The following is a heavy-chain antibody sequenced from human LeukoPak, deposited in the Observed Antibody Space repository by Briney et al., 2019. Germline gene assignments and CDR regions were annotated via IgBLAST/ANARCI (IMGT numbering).Heavy chain of an antibody. CDR3: TTDEWA. V-gene: IGHV3-15*01. CDR1: GFTFSNYA. J-gene: IGHJ4*02. CDR2: IKSKTDGGTT. D-gene: IGHD1-26*01. Sequence: PGGSLRLSCAASGFTFSNYAMGWVRQAPGKGLEWVGHIKSKTDGGTTDFAAPVKGRFTISRDDSKNTVYLQMNSLKAEDTAVYFCTTDEWAWGQGTLVTVSS.